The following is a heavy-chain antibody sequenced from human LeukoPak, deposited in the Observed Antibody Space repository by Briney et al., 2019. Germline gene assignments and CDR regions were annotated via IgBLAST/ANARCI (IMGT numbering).Heavy chain of an antibody. V-gene: IGHV3-23*01. Sequence: PGASLRLSCAASGFTFSSYAMSWVRQAPGKGLEWVSAISGSGGSTYYADSVKGRFTISRDNSKNTLYLQMNSLRAEDTAVYYCSTLPVTTGSALDIWGQGTMVTVSS. CDR1: GFTFSSYA. CDR2: ISGSGGST. D-gene: IGHD4-11*01. J-gene: IGHJ3*02. CDR3: STLPVTTGSALDI.